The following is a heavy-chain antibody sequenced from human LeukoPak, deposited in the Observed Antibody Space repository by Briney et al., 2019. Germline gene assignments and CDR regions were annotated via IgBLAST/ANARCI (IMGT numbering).Heavy chain of an antibody. Sequence: SVKVSCKASGGTFSSYAISWVRQTPGQGLEWMGGIIPIFGTANYAQKFQGRVTITADKSTSTAYMELSSLRSEDTAVYYCARRGDLYESLYYFDYWGQGTLVTVSS. V-gene: IGHV1-69*06. D-gene: IGHD2-21*01. CDR1: GGTFSSYA. CDR2: IIPIFGTA. J-gene: IGHJ4*02. CDR3: ARRGDLYESLYYFDY.